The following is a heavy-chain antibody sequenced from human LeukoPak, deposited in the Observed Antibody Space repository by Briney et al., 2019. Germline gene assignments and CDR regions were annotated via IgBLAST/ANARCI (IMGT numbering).Heavy chain of an antibody. J-gene: IGHJ4*02. CDR3: ARLISTSSSRFSDY. Sequence: SGGSLRLSCVVSGITLSNYAMSWVRQAPGKGLEWVSAISISGENTYYADSVKGRFTISRDTSRNTLYLQMHSLRAEDTAVYYCARLISTSSSRFSDYWGQGTLVTVSS. CDR2: ISISGENT. D-gene: IGHD6-6*01. CDR1: GITLSNYA. V-gene: IGHV3-23*01.